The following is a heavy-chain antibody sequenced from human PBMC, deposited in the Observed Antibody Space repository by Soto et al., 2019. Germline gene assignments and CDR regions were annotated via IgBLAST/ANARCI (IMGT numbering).Heavy chain of an antibody. D-gene: IGHD3-3*01. CDR3: ASGITIFGVVSDAFDI. CDR1: GGSIISSSYC. CDR2: IYYSGST. Sequence: XXTLSHPCTVSGGSIISSSYCCGSNRQPPGKGLEWIGSIYYSGSTYYNPSLKSRVTISVDTSKNQFSLKLSSVTAAHSAVYYCASGITIFGVVSDAFDIWGQGTMVTVSS. J-gene: IGHJ3*02. V-gene: IGHV4-39*01.